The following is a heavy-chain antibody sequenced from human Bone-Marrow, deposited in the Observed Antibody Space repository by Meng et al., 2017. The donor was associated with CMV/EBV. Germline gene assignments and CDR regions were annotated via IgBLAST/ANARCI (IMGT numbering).Heavy chain of an antibody. J-gene: IGHJ4*02. V-gene: IGHV3-30*04. CDR1: GFTFASYE. D-gene: IGHD3-22*01. CDR3: ARVDGYYYDSSGPSLVDY. CDR2: ISYDGSNK. Sequence: GESLKISCAASGFTFASYEMHWVRQAPGKGLEWVAVISYDGSNKYYADSVKGRFTISRDNSKNTLYLQMNSLRAEDTAVYYCARVDGYYYDSSGPSLVDYWGQGTLVTFSS.